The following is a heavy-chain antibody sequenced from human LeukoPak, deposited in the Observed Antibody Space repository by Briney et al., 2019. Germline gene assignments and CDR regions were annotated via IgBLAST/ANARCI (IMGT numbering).Heavy chain of an antibody. V-gene: IGHV4/OR15-8*01. J-gene: IGHJ4*01. CDR3: AYNRTFALDN. Sequence: PSETLSLTCAVSGASIASHSWWSWVRQPPGKGLEWIGEVYLSGGANYKPSLKSRVTISVDTSRNHFSLKLTSVTAADTAVYFCAYNRTFALDNWGQGTLVTVSS. CDR1: GASIASHSW. CDR2: VYLSGGA. D-gene: IGHD1-14*01.